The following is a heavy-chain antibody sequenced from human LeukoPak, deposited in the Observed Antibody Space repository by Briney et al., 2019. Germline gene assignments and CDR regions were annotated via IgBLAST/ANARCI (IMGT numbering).Heavy chain of an antibody. CDR3: ARDLVRGVIPSDY. CDR2: INPNSGGT. J-gene: IGHJ4*02. V-gene: IGHV1-2*02. D-gene: IGHD3-10*01. CDR1: GYMFTVYY. Sequence: ASVKVSCKTSGYMFTVYYLHWVRQAPGQGLEWMGWINPNSGGTNYAQKFQGRVTMTRDTSISTAYMELSRLRSDDTAVYYCARDLVRGVIPSDYWGQGTLVTVSS.